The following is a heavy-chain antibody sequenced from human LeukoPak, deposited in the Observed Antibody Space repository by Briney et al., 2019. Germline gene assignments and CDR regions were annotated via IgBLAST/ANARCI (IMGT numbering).Heavy chain of an antibody. V-gene: IGHV3-7*01. Sequence: GGSLRLSCAASGFTFSSYWMSWVRQAPGKGLEWVANIKQDGSEKYYVDSVKGRFTISRDNAKNSLYLQMNSLRAEDTAVYYCAREGIQLWLVGMDVWGQGTTVTVSS. J-gene: IGHJ6*02. CDR1: GFTFSSYW. CDR3: AREGIQLWLVGMDV. D-gene: IGHD5-18*01. CDR2: IKQDGSEK.